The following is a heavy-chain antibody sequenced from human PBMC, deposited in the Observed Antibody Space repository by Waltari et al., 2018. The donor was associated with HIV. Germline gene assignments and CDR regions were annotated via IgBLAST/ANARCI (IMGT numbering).Heavy chain of an antibody. CDR2: INPNSGGT. V-gene: IGHV1-2*02. CDR1: GYTFTGYY. Sequence: QVQLVQSGAEVKKPGASVKVSCKASGYTFTGYYMHWVRQAPGQGLEWMGWINPNSGGTNYAQKFQGRVTMTRDTSISTAYMELSRLRSDDTAVYYCARVRPVAAEVGWFDPWGQGTLVTVSS. D-gene: IGHD6-19*01. CDR3: ARVRPVAAEVGWFDP. J-gene: IGHJ5*02.